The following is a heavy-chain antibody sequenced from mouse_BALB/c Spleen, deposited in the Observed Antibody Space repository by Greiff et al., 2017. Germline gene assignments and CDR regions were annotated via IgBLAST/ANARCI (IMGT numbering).Heavy chain of an antibody. CDR2: INPSTGYT. CDR3: ARSTMITTAYWYFDV. J-gene: IGHJ1*01. V-gene: IGHV1-7*01. Sequence: VQLQQSGAELAKPGASVKMSCKASGYTFTSYWMHWVKQRPGQGLEWIGYINPSTGYTEYNQKFKDKATLTADKSSSTAYMQLSSLTSEDSAVYYCARSTMITTAYWYFDVWGAGTTVTVSS. CDR1: GYTFTSYW. D-gene: IGHD2-4*01.